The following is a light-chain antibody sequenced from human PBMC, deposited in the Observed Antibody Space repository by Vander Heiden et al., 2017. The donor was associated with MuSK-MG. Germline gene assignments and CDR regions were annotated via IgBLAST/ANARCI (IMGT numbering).Light chain of an antibody. Sequence: DIEMTQSPSSLSASVGDRVTITCRSSQDISNYLAWYQQKPGKVPELLVFAASTLHSGVPSRFSGSGSGTEFTLTISSLQAEDAATYYCQKYDSTPWTFGQGTRVEIK. CDR3: QKYDSTPWT. CDR1: QDISNY. V-gene: IGKV1-27*01. CDR2: AAS. J-gene: IGKJ1*01.